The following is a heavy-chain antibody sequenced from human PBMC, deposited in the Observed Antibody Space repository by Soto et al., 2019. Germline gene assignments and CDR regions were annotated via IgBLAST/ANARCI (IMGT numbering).Heavy chain of an antibody. CDR1: GFTFSSYA. V-gene: IGHV3-23*01. D-gene: IGHD6-25*01. CDR3: AKDLRQNWRLDY. J-gene: IGHJ4*02. Sequence: GGSLRLSCAASGFTFSSYAMSWVRQAPGKGLEWVSAISCSGGSTYYADSVKGRFTISRDNSKNTLYLQMNSLRAEDTAVYYCAKDLRQNWRLDYWGQGTLVTVSS. CDR2: ISCSGGST.